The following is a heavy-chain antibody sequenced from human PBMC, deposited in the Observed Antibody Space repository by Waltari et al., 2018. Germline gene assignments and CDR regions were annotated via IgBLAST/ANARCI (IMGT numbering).Heavy chain of an antibody. V-gene: IGHV3-23*01. CDR2: ISGSGGST. D-gene: IGHD3-16*01. CDR3: ASPQGGAFDI. J-gene: IGHJ3*02. CDR1: GFPCSSYA. Sequence: EVQLLESGGGLVQPGGSLRLSCAASGFPCSSYAMRWVRQAPGKGLEWVSAISGSGGSTYYADSVKGRFTISRDNSKNTLYLQMNSLRAEDTAVYYCASPQGGAFDIWGQGTMVTVSS.